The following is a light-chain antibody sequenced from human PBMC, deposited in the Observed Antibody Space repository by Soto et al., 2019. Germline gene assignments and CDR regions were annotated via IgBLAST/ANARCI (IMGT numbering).Light chain of an antibody. CDR2: SNN. V-gene: IGLV1-44*01. Sequence: QAVVTQPPSASGTPGQRVTVSCSGSTSNIGSNTVNWYQKLPGTAPKLLIYSNNQRPSGVPDRFSGSKSGTSASLAISGLQSEDEADYYCTAWDDSLNDHVIFGGGTKVTVL. CDR3: TAWDDSLNDHVI. CDR1: TSNIGSNT. J-gene: IGLJ2*01.